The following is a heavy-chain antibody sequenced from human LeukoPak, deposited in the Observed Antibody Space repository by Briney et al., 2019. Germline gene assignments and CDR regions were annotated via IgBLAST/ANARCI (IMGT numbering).Heavy chain of an antibody. D-gene: IGHD3-9*01. CDR3: ASHFPDILTGPGYYYYMDV. Sequence: GASVKVSCKASGYTFTGYYMHWVRQAPGQGLEWMGWINPNSGGTNYAQKFQGRVTMTRDTSISTAYMELSRLRSDDTAVYYCASHFPDILTGPGYYYYMDVWGKGTTVTISS. CDR2: INPNSGGT. J-gene: IGHJ6*03. V-gene: IGHV1-2*02. CDR1: GYTFTGYY.